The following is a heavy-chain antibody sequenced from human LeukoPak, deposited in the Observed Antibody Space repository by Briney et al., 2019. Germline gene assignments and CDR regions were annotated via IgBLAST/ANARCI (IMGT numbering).Heavy chain of an antibody. Sequence: SETLSLTCTVSGGSISSYYWSWIRQPPGKGLEWIGYIYYSGSTNYNPSLKSRVTISVDTSKNQFSLKLSSVTAADTAVYYCARHRRVWTSVSDYFDYWGQGTLVTVSS. CDR2: IYYSGST. D-gene: IGHD3-16*01. CDR3: ARHRRVWTSVSDYFDY. CDR1: GGSISSYY. J-gene: IGHJ4*02. V-gene: IGHV4-59*08.